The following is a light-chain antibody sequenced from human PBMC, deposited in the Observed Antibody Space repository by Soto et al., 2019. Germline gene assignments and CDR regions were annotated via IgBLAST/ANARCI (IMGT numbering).Light chain of an antibody. CDR1: SRDVGRYNL. J-gene: IGLJ7*01. V-gene: IGLV2-23*02. Sequence: QSVLTQPASVSGSPGQSITISCTGTSRDVGRYNLVSWYQQHPGKAPKLMIYEVTKRPSGVSHRCSGSKSGTTASLTISGLQAEDEADYYFCSYAGIYVFGSGTQLTVL. CDR2: EVT. CDR3: CSYAGIYV.